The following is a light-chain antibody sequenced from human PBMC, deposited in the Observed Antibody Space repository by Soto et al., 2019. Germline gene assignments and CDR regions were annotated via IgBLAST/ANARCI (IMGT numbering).Light chain of an antibody. V-gene: IGLV1-44*01. CDR1: SSNIGNNA. Sequence: QPVLTQPPSASGTPGQRVTISCSGRSSNIGNNAVAWYKQVPGTAPRLFVYASNQRPSGVPDRFSGSKSGTSASLAISGLQSEDEADYYCASWDDSLNGWVFGGGTKLTVL. J-gene: IGLJ3*02. CDR3: ASWDDSLNGWV. CDR2: ASN.